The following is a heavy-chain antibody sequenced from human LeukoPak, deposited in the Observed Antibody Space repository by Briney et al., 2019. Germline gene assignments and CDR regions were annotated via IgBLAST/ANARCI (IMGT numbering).Heavy chain of an antibody. Sequence: GGSLRLSCAASGFTFSSYSMNWVRQAPGKGLEWVSAISGSGGSTYYADSVKGRFTISRDNSKNTLYLQMNSLRAEDTAVYYCAVGGSYSGDYWGQGTLVTVSS. CDR2: ISGSGGST. V-gene: IGHV3-23*01. J-gene: IGHJ4*02. CDR3: AVGGSYSGDY. CDR1: GFTFSSYS. D-gene: IGHD1-26*01.